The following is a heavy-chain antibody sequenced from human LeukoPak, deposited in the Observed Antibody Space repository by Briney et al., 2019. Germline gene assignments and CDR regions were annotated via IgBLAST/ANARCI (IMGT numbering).Heavy chain of an antibody. V-gene: IGHV1-2*02. CDR1: GYTFTGYY. Sequence: GASVKVSCKASGYTFTGYYMHWVRQAPGQGLEWMGWINPNSGGTNYAQKFQGRVTMTRDTSISTAYMELSRLRSDDTAVYYCARGRLVGATPPEYFQHWGQGTLVTVSS. CDR2: INPNSGGT. J-gene: IGHJ1*01. CDR3: ARGRLVGATPPEYFQH. D-gene: IGHD1-26*01.